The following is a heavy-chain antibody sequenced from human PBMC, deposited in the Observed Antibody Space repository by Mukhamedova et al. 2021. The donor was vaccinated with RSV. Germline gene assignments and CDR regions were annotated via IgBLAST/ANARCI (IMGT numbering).Heavy chain of an antibody. CDR3: ARSPNWGSRHYYYYMDV. CDR2: IDPTDSFT. D-gene: IGHD7-27*01. V-gene: IGHV5-10-1*01. J-gene: IGHJ6*03. Sequence: VRQMPGKGLEWIGRIDPTDSFTMYSPAFEGHVTMSVDTSITTAYLQWSSLKASGSAMYYCARSPNWGSRHYYYYMDVWGKGTTVSV.